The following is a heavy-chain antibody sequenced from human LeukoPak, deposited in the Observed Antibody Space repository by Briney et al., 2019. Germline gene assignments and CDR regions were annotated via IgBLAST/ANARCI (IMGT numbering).Heavy chain of an antibody. J-gene: IGHJ4*02. V-gene: IGHV4-61*02. CDR1: GVSVANGNYY. D-gene: IGHD6-19*01. CDR2: IYNSGNT. CDR3: ARETIAVALSADY. Sequence: PSQTLSLTCNASGVSVANGNYYWGWIRPPPRQELEWIGRIYNSGNTYSSTFLKSRTTMSIHPSSNHFSLPLSPVTAATTAIYYCARETIAVALSADYWGQGALVTVSS.